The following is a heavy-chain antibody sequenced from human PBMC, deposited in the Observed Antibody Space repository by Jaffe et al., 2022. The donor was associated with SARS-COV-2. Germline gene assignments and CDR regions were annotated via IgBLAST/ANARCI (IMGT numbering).Heavy chain of an antibody. V-gene: IGHV3-7*03. CDR2: IKQDGSEK. Sequence: EVQLVESGGGLVQPGGSLRLSCAASGFTFSSYWMSWVRQAPGKGLEWVANIKQDGSEKYYVDSVKGRFTISRDNAKNSLYLQMNSLRAEDTAVYYCASRTVDPYIDSPLNSQPDYWGQGTLVTVSS. J-gene: IGHJ4*02. CDR3: ASRTVDPYIDSPLNSQPDY. D-gene: IGHD1-1*01. CDR1: GFTFSSYW.